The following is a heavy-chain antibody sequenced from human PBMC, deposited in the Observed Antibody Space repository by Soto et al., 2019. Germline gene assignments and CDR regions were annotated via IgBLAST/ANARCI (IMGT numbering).Heavy chain of an antibody. D-gene: IGHD2-21*01. Sequence: ASETLSLTCAVSGDSISSGGYSWIWLRQPLGKGLEWIGYISHSGSTYYYNPPLESRVAISVDRSKNQFSLKLGSLTAADTAVYYCARDGVWRGLDVWGHGTTVTVSS. CDR2: ISHSGSTY. CDR3: ARDGVWRGLDV. J-gene: IGHJ6*02. V-gene: IGHV4-30-2*01. CDR1: GDSISSGGYS.